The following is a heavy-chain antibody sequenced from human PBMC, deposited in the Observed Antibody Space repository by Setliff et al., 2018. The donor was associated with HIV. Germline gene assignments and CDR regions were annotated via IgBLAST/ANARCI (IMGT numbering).Heavy chain of an antibody. J-gene: IGHJ4*02. CDR3: VRAAAGLDI. CDR1: GFTLSDYY. V-gene: IGHV3-72*01. Sequence: PGGSLRLSCAVSGFTLSDYYMDWVRQAPGKGLEWVGRTRNKANGYITEYGASVQGRFTITRDNSKDSLSLQMNNLKTEDTAAYYCVRAAAGLDIWSQGILVTVSS. CDR2: TRNKANGYIT.